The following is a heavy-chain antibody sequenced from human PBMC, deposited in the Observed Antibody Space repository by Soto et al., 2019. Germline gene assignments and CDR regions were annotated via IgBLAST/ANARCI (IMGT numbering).Heavy chain of an antibody. J-gene: IGHJ3*02. CDR1: GFTFSSYS. D-gene: IGHD3-16*02. V-gene: IGHV3-21*01. CDR3: ARDSYDYIWGSYPRPRAFDI. CDR2: ISSSSSYI. Sequence: GGSLRLSCAASGFTFSSYSMNWVRQAPGKGLEWVSSISSSSSYIYYADSVKGRFTNSRGNAKNSLYLQMNSLRAEDTAVYYCARDSYDYIWGSYPRPRAFDIWGQGTMVTVSS.